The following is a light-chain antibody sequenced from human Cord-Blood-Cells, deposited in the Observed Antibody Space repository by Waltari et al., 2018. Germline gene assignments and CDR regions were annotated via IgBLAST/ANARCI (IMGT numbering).Light chain of an antibody. J-gene: IGLJ2*01. Sequence: QSALTPPAPVSGSPGQSITISCPGTSSDVGSYNLVSWYQQHPGKAPKLMIYEGSKRPSGVSNRFSGSKSGNTASLTISGLQAEDEADYYCCSYAGSSTLVFGGGTKLTVL. CDR1: SSDVGSYNL. CDR3: CSYAGSSTLV. V-gene: IGLV2-23*01. CDR2: EGS.